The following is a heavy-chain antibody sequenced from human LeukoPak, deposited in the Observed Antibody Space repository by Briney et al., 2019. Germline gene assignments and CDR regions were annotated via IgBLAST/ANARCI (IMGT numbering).Heavy chain of an antibody. V-gene: IGHV4-38-2*02. CDR3: ASDPRWGAGGFDY. Sequence: SETLSLTCTVSGYSMSSGYYWGWIRQPPGKGLQWIGSIFHSGNSYYNPSLKSRVTISVDTSKNQFSLKLSSVTAADTAVYYCASDPRWGAGGFDYGGQGTLVTVSS. D-gene: IGHD3-16*01. J-gene: IGHJ4*02. CDR2: IFHSGNS. CDR1: GYSMSSGYY.